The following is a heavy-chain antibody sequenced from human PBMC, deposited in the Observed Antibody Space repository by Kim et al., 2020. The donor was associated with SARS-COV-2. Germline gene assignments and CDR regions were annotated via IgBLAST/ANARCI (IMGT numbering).Heavy chain of an antibody. Sequence: SETLSLTCTVSGGSISSSSYYWGWIRQPPGKGLEWIGSIYYSGSTYYNPSLKSRVTISVDTSKNQFSLKLSSVTAADRAVYYCARRGFSSRAFDIWGQGTMVTVSS. CDR2: IYYSGST. J-gene: IGHJ3*02. CDR1: GGSISSSSYY. V-gene: IGHV4-39*01. CDR3: ARRGFSSRAFDI.